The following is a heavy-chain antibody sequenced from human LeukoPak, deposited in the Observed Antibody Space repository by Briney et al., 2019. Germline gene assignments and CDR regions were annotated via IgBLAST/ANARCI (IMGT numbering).Heavy chain of an antibody. CDR2: TYYRSKWYN. CDR1: GDSVSSNSAA. Sequence: SQTLSLTCAISGDSVSSNSAAWNWIRQSPSRGLEWLGRTYYRSKWYNDYAVSVKSRITINPDTSKNQFSLRLNSVTPEDTAVYYCAREDDSSGYYYSLGDYWGQGTLVTVSS. V-gene: IGHV6-1*01. D-gene: IGHD3-22*01. CDR3: AREDDSSGYYYSLGDY. J-gene: IGHJ4*02.